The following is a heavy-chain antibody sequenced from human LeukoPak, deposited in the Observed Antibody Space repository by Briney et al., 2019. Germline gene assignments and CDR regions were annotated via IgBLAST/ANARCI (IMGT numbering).Heavy chain of an antibody. CDR3: ARVRTEKGSGSIADLFDY. CDR1: DFTFSTYW. CDR2: INTDGSST. J-gene: IGHJ4*02. V-gene: IGHV3-74*01. Sequence: GGSLRLSCAASDFTFSTYWMHWVRQVPGKGLAWVSHINTDGSSTTYADSVKGRFTISRDNAKNSLYLQMNSLRAEDTAVYYCARVRTEKGSGSIADLFDYWGQGTLVTVSS. D-gene: IGHD6-6*01.